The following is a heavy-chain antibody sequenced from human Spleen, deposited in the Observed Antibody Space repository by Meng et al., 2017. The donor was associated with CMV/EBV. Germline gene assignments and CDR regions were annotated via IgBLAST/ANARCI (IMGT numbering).Heavy chain of an antibody. V-gene: IGHV3-23*01. D-gene: IGHD6-6*01. Sequence: GESLKISCAASGFSFSSYAMSWVRQAPGEGLEWVSAIGVSVGATYYADSVKGRFTISRDNSKNTLYLQMNSLRAEDTAVYYCARGAGPYNSSSNYDYWGQGTLVTVFS. CDR2: IGVSVGAT. CDR1: GFSFSSYA. CDR3: ARGAGPYNSSSNYDY. J-gene: IGHJ4*02.